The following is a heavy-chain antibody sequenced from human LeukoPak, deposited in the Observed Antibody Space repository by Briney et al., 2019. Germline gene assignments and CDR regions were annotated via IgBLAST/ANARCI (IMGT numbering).Heavy chain of an antibody. CDR3: ARNPAHTGWFDP. J-gene: IGHJ5*02. D-gene: IGHD4-17*01. V-gene: IGHV1-8*01. CDR1: GYTFTSYD. Sequence: GASVKVSCKASGYTFTSYDINWVRQATGQGLEWMGWMNPNSGNTGYAQKFQGRVSMPRDTSISTAYMELSSLRSEDTAVYYCARNPAHTGWFDPWGQGTLVTVSS. CDR2: MNPNSGNT.